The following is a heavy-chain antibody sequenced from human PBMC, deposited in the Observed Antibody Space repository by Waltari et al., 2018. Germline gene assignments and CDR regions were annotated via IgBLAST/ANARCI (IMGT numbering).Heavy chain of an antibody. CDR1: GGSFSGYY. V-gene: IGHV4-34*01. J-gene: IGHJ4*02. Sequence: QVQLQQWGAGLLKPSETLSLTCAVYGGSFSGYYWSWIRQPPGKGLEWIGEINHSGSTNYNPSLKSRVTISVDTSKNQFSLKLSSVTAADTAVYYCARVSRYGHFDYWGQGTLVTVSS. CDR3: ARVSRYGHFDY. D-gene: IGHD3-10*01. CDR2: INHSGST.